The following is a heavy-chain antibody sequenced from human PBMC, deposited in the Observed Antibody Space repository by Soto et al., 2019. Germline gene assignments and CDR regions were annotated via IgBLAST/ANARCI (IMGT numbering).Heavy chain of an antibody. CDR2: ISASGGST. CDR3: AKKDCTGGSCYRPCDS. CDR1: GFTFSSYA. Sequence: EVLLLESGGGLVQPGGSLRLSCAASGFTFSSYAMSWVRQAPGKGLEWVSSISASGGSTYYTDSVKGRFTISRDNSKNALYLQMNSLRAEDTAVYYCAKKDCTGGSCYRPCDSWGQGTLVTVSS. J-gene: IGHJ5*02. D-gene: IGHD2-15*01. V-gene: IGHV3-23*01.